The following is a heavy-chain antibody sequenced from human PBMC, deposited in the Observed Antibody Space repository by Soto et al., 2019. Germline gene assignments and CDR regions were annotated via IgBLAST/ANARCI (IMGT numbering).Heavy chain of an antibody. V-gene: IGHV1-69*12. CDR3: AREYYDFWSGYPLGGTDV. D-gene: IGHD3-3*01. Sequence: QVQLVQSGAEVKKPGSSVKVSCKASGGTFSSYAISWVRQAPGQGLEWMGGIIPIFGTANYAQKFQGRVTITADESTSTAYMALSSLRSEDTAVYFCAREYYDFWSGYPLGGTDVWGQGTTVTVS. CDR1: GGTFSSYA. CDR2: IIPIFGTA. J-gene: IGHJ6*02.